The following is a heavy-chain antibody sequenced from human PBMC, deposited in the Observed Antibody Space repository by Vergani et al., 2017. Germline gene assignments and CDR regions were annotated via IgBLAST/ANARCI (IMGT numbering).Heavy chain of an antibody. J-gene: IGHJ5*02. V-gene: IGHV4-39*01. CDR2: IYYSGST. Sequence: QLQLQESGPGLVKPPATLSLTCSVSGASIRSSNYYRGWIRQPPGKGLEWIASIYYSGSTYYNPSLKSRVTISVDTSKNQFSLNLSSVTAADTAVYFCARHSTVEWLVKLGWIDPWGQGILVTVSS. CDR1: GASIRSSNYY. CDR3: ARHSTVEWLVKLGWIDP. D-gene: IGHD6-19*01.